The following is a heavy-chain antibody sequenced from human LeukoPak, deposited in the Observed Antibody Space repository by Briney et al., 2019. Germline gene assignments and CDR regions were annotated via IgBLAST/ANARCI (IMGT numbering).Heavy chain of an antibody. CDR2: IKSKSDGGTI. CDR1: GFTFNNAW. CDR3: ATSHVGATRRGAFDI. D-gene: IGHD1-26*01. Sequence: GGSLRLSCVDSGFTFNNAWMNWVRQAPGKGLEWVGRIKSKSDGGTIDYAAPVKGRFTISRDDSKTTLYLQMNSLKTEDTAVYYCATSHVGATRRGAFDIWGQGTMVTVSS. J-gene: IGHJ3*02. V-gene: IGHV3-15*01.